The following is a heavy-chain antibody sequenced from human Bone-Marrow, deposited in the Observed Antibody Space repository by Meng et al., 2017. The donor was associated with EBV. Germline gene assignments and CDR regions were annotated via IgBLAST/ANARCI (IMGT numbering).Heavy chain of an antibody. D-gene: IGHD3-22*01. J-gene: IGHJ5*02. V-gene: IGHV1-3*01. CDR2: INVGNGDT. CDR1: GYTFTSNA. CDR3: ARDSTGDSRRFDP. Sequence: QGPLAQLGAEVKKTWASVHVYCAASGYTFTSNAMHWVRQAPGQSLEWMGWINVGNGDTKYSQKFHGRVTITRDTSATTAYMELSSLTSEDTAVYYCARDSTGDSRRFDPWGQGTLVTVSS.